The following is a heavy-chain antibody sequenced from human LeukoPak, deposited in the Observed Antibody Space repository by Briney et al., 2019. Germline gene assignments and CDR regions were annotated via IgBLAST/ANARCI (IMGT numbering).Heavy chain of an antibody. Sequence: GGSLRLSCAASGFPFNEYAMNWVRQAPGKGLEWVSGISGSGASTHYADSVKGRFTIPRDNSKNTLYMQLNSLRVEDTAVYYCAKEIYAYGSRGFDYWGQGTLVTVSS. CDR1: GFPFNEYA. CDR2: ISGSGAST. V-gene: IGHV3-23*01. D-gene: IGHD3-10*01. J-gene: IGHJ4*02. CDR3: AKEIYAYGSRGFDY.